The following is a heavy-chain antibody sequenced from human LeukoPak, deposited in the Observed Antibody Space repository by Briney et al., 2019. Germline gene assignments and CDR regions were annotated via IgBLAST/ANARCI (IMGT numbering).Heavy chain of an antibody. Sequence: PGGSLRLPCAASGFTFSSYAMSWVRQAPGKGLEWVSAISGSGGSTYYADSVKGRFTISRDNSKNTLYLQMNSLRAEDTAVYYCAKTPRRGSSSSGPTLFDYWGQGTLVTVSS. CDR3: AKTPRRGSSSSGPTLFDY. CDR2: ISGSGGST. J-gene: IGHJ4*02. D-gene: IGHD6-6*01. CDR1: GFTFSSYA. V-gene: IGHV3-23*01.